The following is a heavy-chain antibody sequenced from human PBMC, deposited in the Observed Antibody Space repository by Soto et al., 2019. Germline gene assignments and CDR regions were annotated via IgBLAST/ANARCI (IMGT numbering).Heavy chain of an antibody. CDR1: GFTFSTYG. Sequence: QVQLVQSGGGVVQPGGSLRLSCAASGFTFSTYGMHWVRQAPGKGLEWVAVIWYDGSKIYYADSVKGRFTISRDNSKSTLYPQMNSLRAEDTAVYYCARPLEQHQLGFGMDVWGQGSPVTVSS. J-gene: IGHJ6*01. CDR2: IWYDGSKI. D-gene: IGHD6-13*01. CDR3: ARPLEQHQLGFGMDV. V-gene: IGHV3-33*01.